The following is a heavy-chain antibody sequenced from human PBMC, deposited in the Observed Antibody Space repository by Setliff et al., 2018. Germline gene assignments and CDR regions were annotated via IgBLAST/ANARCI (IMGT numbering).Heavy chain of an antibody. V-gene: IGHV4-38-2*01. J-gene: IGHJ4*02. D-gene: IGHD2-15*01. CDR3: ARASVVHAIAVGY. CDR2: IYHSGST. CDR1: GYPISRGFY. Sequence: SETLSLTCSVSGYPISRGFYWGWIRQSPGKGLEWIGEIYHSGSTNYNPSLKSRVTISVDKSKNQFSLKLSSVTAADTAVYYCARASVVHAIAVGYWGQGTLVTVS.